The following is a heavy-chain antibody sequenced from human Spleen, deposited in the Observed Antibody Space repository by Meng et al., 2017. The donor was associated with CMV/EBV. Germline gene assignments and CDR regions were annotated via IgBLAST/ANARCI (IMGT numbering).Heavy chain of an antibody. J-gene: IGHJ4*02. Sequence: GESLKISCAASGFNLSSYGMHWVRQAPGKGLERVAVIWSDGDNKFYAASVKGRFTISRDNAKNTLYLQMDSLRAEDTAVYYCARDSTWEAVTTSYYFDYWGQGTLVTVSS. CDR3: ARDSTWEAVTTSYYFDY. CDR1: GFNLSSYG. D-gene: IGHD4-17*01. CDR2: IWSDGDNK. V-gene: IGHV3-33*01.